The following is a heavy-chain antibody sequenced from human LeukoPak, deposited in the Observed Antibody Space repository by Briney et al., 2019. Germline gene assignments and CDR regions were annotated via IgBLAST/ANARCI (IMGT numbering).Heavy chain of an antibody. CDR1: GGSFSGYY. CDR3: ARGYRGLFCLKPHYYYYMDV. D-gene: IGHD1-14*01. J-gene: IGHJ6*03. CDR2: INHSGST. Sequence: SETLSLTCAVYGGSFSGYYWSWIRQPPGKGLEWIGEINHSGSTNYNPSLKSRVTISVDTSKNQFSLKLSSVTAADTAVYYYARGYRGLFCLKPHYYYYMDVWGKGTTVTVSS. V-gene: IGHV4-34*01.